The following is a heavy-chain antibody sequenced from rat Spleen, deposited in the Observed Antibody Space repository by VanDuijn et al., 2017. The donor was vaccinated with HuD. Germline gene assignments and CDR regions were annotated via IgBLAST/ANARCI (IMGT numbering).Heavy chain of an antibody. CDR3: AKGLITGYVMDA. J-gene: IGHJ4*01. Sequence: VQLKESGPGLVRPSLTLSLTCTVSGFSLSSYGVIWVRQAPTKGLEWVASITNTGGSTYYRDSVKGRFTISRDNAKSTLYLQMDSLRSEDTATYYCAKGLITGYVMDAWGQGASVTVSS. CDR2: ITNTGGST. CDR1: GFSLSSYG. V-gene: IGHV5-19*01. D-gene: IGHD1-1*01.